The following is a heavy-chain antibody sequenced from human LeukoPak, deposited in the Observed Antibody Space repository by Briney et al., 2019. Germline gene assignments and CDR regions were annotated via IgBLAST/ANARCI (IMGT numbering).Heavy chain of an antibody. CDR2: IYYGGNT. D-gene: IGHD3-16*01. CDR3: ARLSRHTYYYDN. Sequence: SQTLSLTCSVSGGSISRGDYYWSWIRQPPGKGLEWMGHIYYGGNTYYNPSLKSRLTISVDTSKNQFSLKLSSVTAADTAVYYCARLSRHTYYYDNWGQGTLVTVSS. J-gene: IGHJ4*02. CDR1: GGSISRGDYY. V-gene: IGHV4-30-4*08.